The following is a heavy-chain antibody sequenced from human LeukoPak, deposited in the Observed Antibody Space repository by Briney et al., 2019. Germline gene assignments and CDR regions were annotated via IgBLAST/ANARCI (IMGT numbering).Heavy chain of an antibody. CDR2: INPNSGGT. CDR3: ARSRRAVAGTPFDY. D-gene: IGHD6-19*01. V-gene: IGHV1-2*02. Sequence: ASVKVSCKASGYTFTSFGISWVRQAPGQGLECMGWINPNSGGTNYAQKFQGRVTMTRDTSISTAYMELSRLRSDDTAVYYCARSRRAVAGTPFDYWGQGTLVTVSS. J-gene: IGHJ4*02. CDR1: GYTFTSFG.